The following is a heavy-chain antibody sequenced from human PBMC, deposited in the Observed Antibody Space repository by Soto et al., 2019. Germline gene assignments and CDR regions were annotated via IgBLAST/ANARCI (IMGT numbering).Heavy chain of an antibody. V-gene: IGHV3-49*03. J-gene: IGHJ3*02. CDR1: GFTFGDYA. D-gene: IGHD3-3*01. CDR3: TRATYYDFWSGPNAFDI. CDR2: IRSKAYGGTT. Sequence: GGSLRLSCTASGFTFGDYAMSWFRQAPGKGLEWVGFIRSKAYGGTTEYAASVKGRFTISRDDSKSIAYLQMNSLKTEDTAVYYCTRATYYDFWSGPNAFDIWGQGTMVTVSS.